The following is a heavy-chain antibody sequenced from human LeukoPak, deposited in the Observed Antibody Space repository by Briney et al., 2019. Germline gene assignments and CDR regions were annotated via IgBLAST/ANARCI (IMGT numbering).Heavy chain of an antibody. V-gene: IGHV3-49*04. CDR2: IRSKAYGGTT. CDR3: TRDQRVTPYYYYYYMDV. Sequence: GRSLRLSCTASRFTFGDYAMSWVRQAPGKGREGGGFIRSKAYGGTTEYAASVKGRFIISRDDSKSIAYLQMNSLKTEDTAVYYCTRDQRVTPYYYYYYMDVWGKGTTVTVSS. D-gene: IGHD4-23*01. CDR1: RFTFGDYA. J-gene: IGHJ6*03.